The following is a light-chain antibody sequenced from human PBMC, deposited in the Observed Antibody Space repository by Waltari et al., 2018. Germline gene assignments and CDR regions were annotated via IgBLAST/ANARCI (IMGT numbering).Light chain of an antibody. V-gene: IGKV3-11*01. Sequence: EVVLPQSPATLSLSPGERATLSCRASQSVSSSLAWYQQKPGQAPRLLIYDASNRATGIPVRFSGSGSGTDFTLTVSSLEPEDFAVYYCQQRSNWPLTFGGGTKVEIK. CDR2: DAS. J-gene: IGKJ4*01. CDR1: QSVSSS. CDR3: QQRSNWPLT.